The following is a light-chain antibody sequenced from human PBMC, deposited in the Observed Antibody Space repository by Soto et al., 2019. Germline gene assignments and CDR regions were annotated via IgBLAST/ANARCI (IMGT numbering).Light chain of an antibody. Sequence: EIVLTQSPSTLSLSPGERATLSCRASQSVSSYLAWYQQKPGQAPRLLIYDASNRATGIPARFSGSGSGTAVTITIISIEPEDFAVYYCHQRSNWTPLTFGGGTKVEIK. CDR1: QSVSSY. J-gene: IGKJ4*01. V-gene: IGKV3-11*01. CDR2: DAS. CDR3: HQRSNWTPLT.